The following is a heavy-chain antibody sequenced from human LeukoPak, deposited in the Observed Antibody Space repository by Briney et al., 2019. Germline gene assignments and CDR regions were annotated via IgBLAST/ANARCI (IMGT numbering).Heavy chain of an antibody. V-gene: IGHV1-18*01. CDR3: ARSYHSSGYYYRYYFDY. CDR2: ISTYNGNT. D-gene: IGHD3-22*01. CDR1: RYIFTNYD. J-gene: IGHJ4*02. Sequence: ASVKVSCKASRYIFTNYDISWVRQAPGQGLEWMGWISTYNGNTDYAQNLQGRVTLTTDTSTTTAYMELRSLRSDDTAVYYCARSYHSSGYYYRYYFDYWGQGTLVTVSS.